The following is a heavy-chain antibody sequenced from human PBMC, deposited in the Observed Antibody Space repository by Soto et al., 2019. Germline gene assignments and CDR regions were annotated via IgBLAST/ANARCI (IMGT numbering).Heavy chain of an antibody. Sequence: SETLSLTCTVSGGSISSSSYYWGWIRQPPGKGLEWIGSIYYSGSTYYNPSLKSRVTISVDTSKNQFSLKLSSVTAADTAVYYCARTSVTRDYYNYYGMDVWGQGTTVT. CDR1: GGSISSSSYY. CDR3: ARTSVTRDYYNYYGMDV. CDR2: IYYSGST. V-gene: IGHV4-39*01. D-gene: IGHD4-17*01. J-gene: IGHJ6*02.